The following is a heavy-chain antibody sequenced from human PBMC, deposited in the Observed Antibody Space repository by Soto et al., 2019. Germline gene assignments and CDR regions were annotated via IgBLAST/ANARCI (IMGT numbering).Heavy chain of an antibody. V-gene: IGHV3-30*18. D-gene: IGHD3-3*01. CDR3: AKGRIMEWFPLGPFDP. J-gene: IGHJ5*02. CDR1: GFTFSSYG. Sequence: GGSLRLSCAASGFTFSSYGMHWVRQAPGKGLEWVAVISYDGSNKYYADSVKGRFTISRDNSKNTLYLQMNSLRAEDTAVYYCAKGRIMEWFPLGPFDPWGQGTLVTVSS. CDR2: ISYDGSNK.